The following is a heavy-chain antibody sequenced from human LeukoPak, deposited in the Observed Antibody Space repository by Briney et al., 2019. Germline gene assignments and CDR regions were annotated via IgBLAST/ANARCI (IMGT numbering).Heavy chain of an antibody. Sequence: SETPSLTCTVSGGSISSFYWGWIRQPPGKGLEWIGSFYYSRNTYYNPSLKSRVTISVDTSKNQLSLTLTSVSAADTAVYYCARHPHYYYDNSARWGQGTLVTVSS. CDR2: FYYSRNT. CDR1: GGSISSFY. D-gene: IGHD3-22*01. V-gene: IGHV4-39*01. J-gene: IGHJ4*02. CDR3: ARHPHYYYDNSAR.